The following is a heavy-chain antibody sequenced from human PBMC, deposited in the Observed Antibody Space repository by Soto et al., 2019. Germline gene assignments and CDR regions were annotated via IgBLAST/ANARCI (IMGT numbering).Heavy chain of an antibody. CDR2: IYYSGST. Sequence: SETLSLTCTVSGGSVSSGSYYWSWIRQPPGRGLEWIGYIYYSGSTNYNPSLKSRVTISVDTSKNQFSLKLSSVTAADTAVYYCARALRDLYYYYYGMDVWGQGTTVTVSS. J-gene: IGHJ6*02. V-gene: IGHV4-61*01. CDR1: GGSVSSGSYY. CDR3: ARALRDLYYYYYGMDV.